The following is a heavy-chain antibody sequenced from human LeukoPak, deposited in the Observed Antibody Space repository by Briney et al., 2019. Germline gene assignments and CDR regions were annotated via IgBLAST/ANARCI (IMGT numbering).Heavy chain of an antibody. D-gene: IGHD2-21*01. CDR1: GFTFSSYA. J-gene: IGHJ4*02. CDR3: ARDRIFDY. CDR2: ISYDGSNK. V-gene: IGHV3-30-3*01. Sequence: GGSLRLSCAASGFTFSSYAMHWVRQAPGKGLEWVAVISYDGSNKYYADSVKGRFTISRDNSKNTLYLQMNSLRAEDTAVYYCARDRIFDYWGQGTLVTVSS.